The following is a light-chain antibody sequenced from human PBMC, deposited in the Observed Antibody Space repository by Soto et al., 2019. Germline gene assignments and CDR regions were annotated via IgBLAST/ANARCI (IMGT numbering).Light chain of an antibody. Sequence: AIRMTQSPSSLSASTGDRVTITCRASQGISSYLAWYQQKRGKAPKLLIYAASTLQSGVPSRFSGSGSGTDFTLTISCLQSEDFATYYCQQYDSYPLTFGGGTKVEIK. CDR3: QQYDSYPLT. J-gene: IGKJ4*01. V-gene: IGKV1-8*01. CDR2: AAS. CDR1: QGISSY.